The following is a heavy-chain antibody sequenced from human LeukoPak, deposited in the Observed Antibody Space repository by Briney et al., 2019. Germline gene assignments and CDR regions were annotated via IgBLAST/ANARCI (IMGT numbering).Heavy chain of an antibody. J-gene: IGHJ5*02. D-gene: IGHD6-19*01. CDR2: INHSGST. V-gene: IGHV4-34*01. CDR1: GGSFSGYY. CDR3: ARIGSGWYRNWFDP. Sequence: PSETLSLTCAVYGGSFSGYYWSWIRQPPGKGLEWIGEINHSGSTNYNPSLKSRVTMSVDTSKNQFSLKLGSVTAADTAVYYCARIGSGWYRNWFDPWGQGTLVTVSS.